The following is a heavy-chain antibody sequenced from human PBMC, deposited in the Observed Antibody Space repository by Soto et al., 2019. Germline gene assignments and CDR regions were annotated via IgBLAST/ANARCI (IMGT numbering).Heavy chain of an antibody. CDR3: AKQQMGVIRALDY. CDR2: LSYAGDT. CDR1: GFTLGTYD. Sequence: GGSLRLSCAASGFTLGTYDMHWVRQATGKGLEWVAGLSYAGDTYYPGSVKGRFTVSRESAKNSLYLQMNSLTAGDTAVYYCAKQQMGVIRALDYWGQGTLVTVS. V-gene: IGHV3-13*01. J-gene: IGHJ4*02. D-gene: IGHD1-26*01.